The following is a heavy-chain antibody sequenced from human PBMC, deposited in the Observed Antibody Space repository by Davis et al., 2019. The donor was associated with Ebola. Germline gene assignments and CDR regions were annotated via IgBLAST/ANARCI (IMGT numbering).Heavy chain of an antibody. CDR1: GFTFSSYA. D-gene: IGHD6-19*01. CDR3: ATTQWLREFDN. V-gene: IGHV3-23*01. Sequence: GESLKISCAASGFTFSSYAMSWVRQAPGKGLEWVSAISGSGGSTYYADSVKGRFTISRDNAKNSLYLQMNSLRAEDTAVYYCATTQWLREFDNWGQGTLVTVSS. J-gene: IGHJ4*02. CDR2: ISGSGGST.